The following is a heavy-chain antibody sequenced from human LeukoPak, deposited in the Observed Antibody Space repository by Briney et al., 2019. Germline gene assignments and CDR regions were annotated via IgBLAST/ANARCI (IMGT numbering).Heavy chain of an antibody. Sequence: SETLSLTCTVSGGSISSGSYYWSWIRQPAGKGLEWIGRIYTSGSTNYNPSLKSRVTISVDTSKNQFSLKLSSVTAADTAVYYCARDFWGRVRGVFDPWGQGTLVTVSS. D-gene: IGHD3-10*01. V-gene: IGHV4-61*02. CDR3: ARDFWGRVRGVFDP. CDR1: GGSISSGSYY. J-gene: IGHJ5*02. CDR2: IYTSGST.